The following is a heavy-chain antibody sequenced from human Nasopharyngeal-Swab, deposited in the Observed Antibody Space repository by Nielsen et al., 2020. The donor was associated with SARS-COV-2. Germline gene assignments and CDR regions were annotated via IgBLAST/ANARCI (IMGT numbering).Heavy chain of an antibody. V-gene: IGHV2-70*01. D-gene: IGHD5-18*01. J-gene: IGHJ6*02. CDR3: ARMAAMDNYYYGMDV. CDR1: GFSLSTSGMC. Sequence: SGPTLVKPTQTLTLTCTFSGFSLSTSGMCVSWIRPPPGKALEWLALIDWDDDKYYSTSLKTRLTISKDTSKNQVVLTMTNMDPVDTATYYCARMAAMDNYYYGMDVWGQGTTVTVSS. CDR2: IDWDDDK.